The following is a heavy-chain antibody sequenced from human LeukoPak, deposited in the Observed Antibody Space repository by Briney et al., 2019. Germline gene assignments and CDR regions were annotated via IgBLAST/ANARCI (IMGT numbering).Heavy chain of an antibody. CDR1: GGSISSYY. D-gene: IGHD6-19*01. CDR3: ARGIAVAAPGGRAFDT. V-gene: IGHV4-4*07. J-gene: IGHJ3*02. Sequence: PSETLSLTXTVSGGSISSYYWSWIWQPAGKGLEWIGRIYTSGSTNYNPSLKSRVTMSVDTSKNQFSLKLSSVTAADTAVYYCARGIAVAAPGGRAFDTWGQGTMVTVSS. CDR2: IYTSGST.